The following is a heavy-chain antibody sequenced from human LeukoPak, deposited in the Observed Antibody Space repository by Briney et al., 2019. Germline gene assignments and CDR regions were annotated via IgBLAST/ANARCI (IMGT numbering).Heavy chain of an antibody. D-gene: IGHD1-26*01. CDR1: GGSISSYY. CDR3: AREVGGTGYYFDY. J-gene: IGHJ4*02. CDR2: FSYSGST. Sequence: PSETLSLTCTVSGGSISSYYWSWIRQPPGEGLEWIGYFSYSGSTHYNPSLESRVTISIDTSKNHFSLRLTSVTAADTAVYYCAREVGGTGYYFDYWGQGSLVTVSS. V-gene: IGHV4-59*01.